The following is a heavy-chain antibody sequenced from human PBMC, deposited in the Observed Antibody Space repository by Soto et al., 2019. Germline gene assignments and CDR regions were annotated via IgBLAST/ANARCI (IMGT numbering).Heavy chain of an antibody. J-gene: IGHJ6*02. D-gene: IGHD3-22*01. CDR1: GGSFSSYY. CDR3: ARDYYYDSRGYPGAYYYGMDV. V-gene: IGHV4-59*01. Sequence: ASETLSLTCTVSGGSFSSYYWSWIRQPPGKGLEWIGHIYYSGRTNYNPSLKSRVTIPGDTSKNQLSLKLSSVTAADTAVYYCARDYYYDSRGYPGAYYYGMDVWGQGTTVTVSS. CDR2: IYYSGRT.